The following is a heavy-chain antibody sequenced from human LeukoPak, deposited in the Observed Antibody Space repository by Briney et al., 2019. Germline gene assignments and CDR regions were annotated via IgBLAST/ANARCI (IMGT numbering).Heavy chain of an antibody. D-gene: IGHD5-18*01. CDR3: ARHVGIHLWSLYFDY. J-gene: IGHJ4*02. CDR1: GGSISSYH. V-gene: IGHV4-59*08. Sequence: PSETLSLTCIVSGGSISSYHWSWIRQPPGKGLEWIGYIYSSGSTDYNPSLKNRATISLDTSNHQFSLKLTSVTAADTAVYYCARHVGIHLWSLYFDYWGQGSLVTVSS. CDR2: IYSSGST.